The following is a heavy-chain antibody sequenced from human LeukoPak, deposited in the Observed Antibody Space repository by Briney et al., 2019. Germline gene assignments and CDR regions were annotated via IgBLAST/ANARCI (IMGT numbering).Heavy chain of an antibody. D-gene: IGHD5-18*01. V-gene: IGHV3-23*01. J-gene: IGHJ4*02. Sequence: GGSLRLSCAASGFSFSNYAMSWVRQAPGKGLEWVSAISGSGGSKYYADSVKGRFTVSRDTSKNTLYLQMNSLRAEDTAVYYCASSGRGYSYGSETPFDYWGQGTLVTVSS. CDR1: GFSFSNYA. CDR2: ISGSGGSK. CDR3: ASSGRGYSYGSETPFDY.